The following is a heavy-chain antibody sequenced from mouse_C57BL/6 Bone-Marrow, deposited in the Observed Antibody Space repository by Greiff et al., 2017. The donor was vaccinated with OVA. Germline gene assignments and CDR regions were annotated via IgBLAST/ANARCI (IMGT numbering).Heavy chain of an antibody. D-gene: IGHD2-2*01. CDR2: IYPRSGNT. CDR1: GYTFTSYG. CDR3: AREKGLRFAY. V-gene: IGHV1-81*01. J-gene: IGHJ3*01. Sequence: QVQLKQSGAELARPGASVKLSCKASGYTFTSYGISWVKQRTGQGLEWIGEIYPRSGNTYYNEKFKGKATLTADKSSSTAYMELRSLTSEDSAVYFCAREKGLRFAYWGQGTLVTVSA.